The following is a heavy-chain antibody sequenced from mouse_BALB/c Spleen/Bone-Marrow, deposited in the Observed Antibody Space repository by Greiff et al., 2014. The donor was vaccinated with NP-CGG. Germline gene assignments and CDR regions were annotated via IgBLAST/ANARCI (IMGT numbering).Heavy chain of an antibody. CDR3: ARNGYYGWITY. CDR1: GFDFSGYW. D-gene: IGHD2-3*01. V-gene: IGHV4-1*02. CDR2: INPDSRTI. Sequence: EVKLVESGGGLVQPGGSLKLSCAASGFDFSGYWMTWVRQAPGKGLEWIGEINPDSRTINYKPSLKEKFIMSRDSAKNTLYLQMSKVRSEDTALYYCARNGYYGWITYWGQGTLVTVSA. J-gene: IGHJ3*01.